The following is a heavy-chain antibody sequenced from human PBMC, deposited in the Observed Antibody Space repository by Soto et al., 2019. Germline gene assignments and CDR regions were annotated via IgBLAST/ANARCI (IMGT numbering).Heavy chain of an antibody. V-gene: IGHV1-69*08. CDR2: ILTVLGTT. CDR3: AIPTHPTIAPGRDLFPY. CDR1: GGTFSTFT. J-gene: IGHJ4*02. D-gene: IGHD1-26*01. Sequence: QVHLVQSGAEVKKPGSSVKVSCKASGGTFSTFTITWLRQAPGQGLEWMGRILTVLGTTNYAQKSQGRVTITAANSTSTASIALSSLRPEDSAVSSSAIPTHPTIAPGRDLFPYWRQGTLVTVSP.